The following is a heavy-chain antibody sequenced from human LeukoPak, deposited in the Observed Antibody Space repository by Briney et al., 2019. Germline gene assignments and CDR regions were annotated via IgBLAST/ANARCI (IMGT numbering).Heavy chain of an antibody. CDR2: ISAYNGNT. Sequence: ASVKVSCKASGYTFTSYGISWVRQAPGQGLEWMGWISAYNGNTNYAQKLQGRVTMTTDTSTSTAYMELRSLRSDDTAVYYCAREPTYSSSWYPTYYYYCGMDVWGQGTTVTVSS. CDR3: AREPTYSSSWYPTYYYYCGMDV. V-gene: IGHV1-18*01. CDR1: GYTFTSYG. D-gene: IGHD6-13*01. J-gene: IGHJ6*02.